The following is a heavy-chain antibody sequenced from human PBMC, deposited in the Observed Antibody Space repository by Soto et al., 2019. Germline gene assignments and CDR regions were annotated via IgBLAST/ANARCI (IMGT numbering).Heavy chain of an antibody. J-gene: IGHJ4*02. D-gene: IGHD3-22*01. CDR3: ARDGYYDSSGYRSDFDY. Sequence: QVQLVQSGAEVKKPGASVKVSCKASGYTFTSYGISWVRQAPGQGLEWMGWISAYNGNTNYAQKLQGRVTMTTDTSTSTSYMELRSLRSDDTAVYYCARDGYYDSSGYRSDFDYWGQGTLVTVSS. CDR2: ISAYNGNT. CDR1: GYTFTSYG. V-gene: IGHV1-18*01.